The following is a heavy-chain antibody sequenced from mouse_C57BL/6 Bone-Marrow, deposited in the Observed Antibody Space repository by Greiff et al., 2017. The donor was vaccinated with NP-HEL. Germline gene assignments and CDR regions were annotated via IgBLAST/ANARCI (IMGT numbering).Heavy chain of an antibody. D-gene: IGHD2-3*01. CDR2: IYPGSGST. Sequence: VQLQQPGAELVKPGASVKMSCKASGYTFTSYWITWVKQRPGQGLEWIGDIYPGSGSTNYNEKFKSKATLTVDTSSSTAYMQLSSLTSEDSAVYYGARRGDGYYVSYFDYWGQGTTLTVSS. V-gene: IGHV1-55*01. J-gene: IGHJ2*01. CDR3: ARRGDGYYVSYFDY. CDR1: GYTFTSYW.